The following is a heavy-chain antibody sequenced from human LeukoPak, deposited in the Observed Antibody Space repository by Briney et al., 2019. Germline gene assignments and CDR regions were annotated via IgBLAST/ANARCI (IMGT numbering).Heavy chain of an antibody. J-gene: IGHJ4*02. CDR1: GYTFTGYY. CDR2: IIPIFGTA. Sequence: SVKVSCKASGYTFTGYYMHWVRQAPGQGLEWMGGIIPIFGTANYVQKFQGRITITADESTSTAHMELSSLRSEDTAVYYCAREDCSGGSCYSGYWGQGTLVTVSS. D-gene: IGHD2-15*01. V-gene: IGHV1-69*13. CDR3: AREDCSGGSCYSGY.